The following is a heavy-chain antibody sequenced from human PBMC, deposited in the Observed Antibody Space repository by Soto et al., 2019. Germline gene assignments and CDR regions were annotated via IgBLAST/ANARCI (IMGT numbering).Heavy chain of an antibody. V-gene: IGHV4-34*01. CDR2: INHSGST. CDR1: GGSFSGYY. Sequence: PSETLSLTCAVYGGSFSGYYWSWIRQPPGKGLEWIGEINHSGSTNYNPSLKSRVTISVDTSKNQFSLKLSSVTAADTAVYYCAREGGNAARFYYFYGMDVWGQGTTVTVSS. CDR3: AREGGNAARFYYFYGMDV. J-gene: IGHJ6*02. D-gene: IGHD6-6*01.